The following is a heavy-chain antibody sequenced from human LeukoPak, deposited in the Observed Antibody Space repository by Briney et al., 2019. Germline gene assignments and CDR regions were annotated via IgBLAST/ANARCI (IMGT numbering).Heavy chain of an antibody. CDR2: ISSSGSTI. D-gene: IGHD4-23*01. J-gene: IGHJ3*02. CDR3: AASITPNAFDI. CDR1: GLTFSSYE. V-gene: IGHV3-48*03. Sequence: PVGSLRLSCAASGLTFSSYEMNWVRQAPGKGLEWVSYISSSGSTIYYADSVKGRFTISRDNAKNSLYLQMNSLRAEDTAVYYCAASITPNAFDIWGQGTMVTVSS.